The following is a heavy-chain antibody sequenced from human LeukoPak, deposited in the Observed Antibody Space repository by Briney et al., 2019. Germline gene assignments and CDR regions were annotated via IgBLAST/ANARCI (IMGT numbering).Heavy chain of an antibody. V-gene: IGHV3-7*01. Sequence: PGGSLRLSCEASEFAFSNYWMSWVRQAPGKGLEWVANVKQDGSEKYYVDSVKGRFTISRDNSKTTLYLQMNSLTADDTAVYYCAKDRSGPAEHWGQGTLVTVSS. J-gene: IGHJ1*01. CDR2: VKQDGSEK. CDR3: AKDRSGPAEH. CDR1: EFAFSNYW.